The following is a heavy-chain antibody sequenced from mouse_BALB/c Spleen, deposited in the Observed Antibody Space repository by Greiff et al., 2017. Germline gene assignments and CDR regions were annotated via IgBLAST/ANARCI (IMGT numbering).Heavy chain of an antibody. CDR1: GYTFTSYY. CDR3: ARSGGYYSDY. CDR2: IYPGNVNT. Sequence: QVQLQQSGPELVKPGASVRISCKASGYTFTSYYIHWVKQRPGQGLEWIGWIYPGNVNTKYNEKFKGKATLTADKSSSTAYMQLSSLTSEDSAVYFCARSGGYYSDYWGQGTTLTVSS. J-gene: IGHJ2*01. V-gene: IGHV1S56*01. D-gene: IGHD3-1*01.